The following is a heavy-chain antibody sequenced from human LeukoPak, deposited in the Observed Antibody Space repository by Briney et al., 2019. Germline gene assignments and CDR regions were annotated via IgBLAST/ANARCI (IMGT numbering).Heavy chain of an antibody. V-gene: IGHV4-61*02. D-gene: IGHD3-10*01. CDR1: GGSISSGSYY. J-gene: IGHJ4*02. CDR3: AREREGPYGYLDY. CDR2: IYTSGST. Sequence: SETLSLTCTVSGGSISSGSYYWSWIRQPAGKGLEWIGRIYTSGSTNYNPSLKSRVTISVDTSKNQFSLKLSSVTAADTAVYYCAREREGPYGYLDYWGQGTLVTVSS.